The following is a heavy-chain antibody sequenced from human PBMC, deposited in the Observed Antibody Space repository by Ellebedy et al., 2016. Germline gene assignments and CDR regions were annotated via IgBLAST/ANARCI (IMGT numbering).Heavy chain of an antibody. D-gene: IGHD6-6*01. Sequence: GESLKISXVGSGFSFSDYNMNWVRQAPGKRLEWLSYISSSSSTIWYADSVKGRFTVSRDNAKNSLYLQMNSLRDEDTAVYYCARIVPPFDYWGQGTLVTVSS. CDR3: ARIVPPFDY. CDR2: ISSSSSTI. J-gene: IGHJ4*02. V-gene: IGHV3-48*02. CDR1: GFSFSDYN.